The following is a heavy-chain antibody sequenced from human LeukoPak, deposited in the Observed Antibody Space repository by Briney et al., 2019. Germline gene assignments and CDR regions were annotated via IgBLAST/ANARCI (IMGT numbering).Heavy chain of an antibody. Sequence: GGSLRLSCAASGFTVSSNYMSWVRQAPGKGLEWVSVIYSGGSTYYADSVKGRFTISRDNSKNTLYLQMNSLRAEGTAVYYCAGRYCSDGSCYYYYGMDVWGQGTTVTVSS. V-gene: IGHV3-66*02. D-gene: IGHD2-15*01. CDR1: GFTVSSNY. J-gene: IGHJ6*02. CDR2: IYSGGST. CDR3: AGRYCSDGSCYYYYGMDV.